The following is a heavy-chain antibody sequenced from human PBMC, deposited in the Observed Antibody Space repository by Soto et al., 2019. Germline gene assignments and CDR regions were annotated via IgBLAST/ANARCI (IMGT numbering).Heavy chain of an antibody. J-gene: IGHJ4*02. CDR2: ISYSGTNK. CDR3: ARDGADAGRFDY. Sequence: WWSLRLSCTASVFTCNTYAMQWIRQAPGKGLEWVAVISYSGTNKFYADSVQGRFTVSRDNSKSTLYLQMNSLRTEDTAVYYCARDGADAGRFDYWGQGTLVTVPS. D-gene: IGHD6-13*01. CDR1: VFTCNTYA. V-gene: IGHV3-30*04.